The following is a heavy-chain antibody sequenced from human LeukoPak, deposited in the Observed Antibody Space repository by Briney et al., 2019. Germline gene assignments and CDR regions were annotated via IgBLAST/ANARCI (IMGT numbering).Heavy chain of an antibody. J-gene: IGHJ4*02. CDR3: ARRAGYYFDY. CDR1: GFSFSNYD. CDR2: ISYDGSNK. Sequence: GGSLRLSCAASGFSFSNYDMHWVRQAPGKGLEWVAVISYDGSNKYYADSVKGRFTISRDNSKNTVYLQMNSLRAEDTAVCYCARRAGYYFDYWGQGPWSPSPQ. V-gene: IGHV3-30*03.